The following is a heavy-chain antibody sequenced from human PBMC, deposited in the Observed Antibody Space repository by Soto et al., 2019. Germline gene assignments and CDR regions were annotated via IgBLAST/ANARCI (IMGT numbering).Heavy chain of an antibody. V-gene: IGHV4-59*08. CDR2: MHYNGYT. CDR3: ARLGGSFAVPHFDY. Sequence: SETLSLTCTVSSDSISNYYCSWFRQPPGKGLEWIGYMHYNGYTNYNPSLKSRVTLSVDTSKNQFSLKLSSVTAADTAVYYCARLGGSFAVPHFDYWGQGTLVTVSS. CDR1: SDSISNYY. J-gene: IGHJ4*02. D-gene: IGHD1-26*01.